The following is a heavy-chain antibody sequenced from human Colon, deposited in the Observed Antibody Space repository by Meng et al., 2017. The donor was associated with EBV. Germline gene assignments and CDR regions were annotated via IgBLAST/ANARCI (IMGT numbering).Heavy chain of an antibody. CDR3: ARGNAYNAPSFDY. D-gene: IGHD5-24*01. CDR2: IYHGGNT. V-gene: IGHV4-4*02. J-gene: IGHJ4*02. Sequence: QGQLQESGPGLAVPTATLSRTCAGSGASISSNNWWSWVRQPPGKGLEWIGEIYHGGNTNYNPSLKSRVTISVDRSNDQFSLSLSSVTAADTAVYYCARGNAYNAPSFDYWGQGTLVTVSS. CDR1: GASISSNNW.